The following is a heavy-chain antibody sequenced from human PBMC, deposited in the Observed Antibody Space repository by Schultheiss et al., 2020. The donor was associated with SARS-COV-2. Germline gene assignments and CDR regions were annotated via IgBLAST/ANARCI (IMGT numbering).Heavy chain of an antibody. J-gene: IGHJ4*02. Sequence: GGSLRLSCAASGFTFSSYAMSWVRQAPGKGLEWVSSISSSSSYIYYADSVKGRFTISRDNSKNTLYLQMNSLRAEDTAVYYCARGAWGDYGDYWGQGTLVTVSS. CDR3: ARGAWGDYGDY. D-gene: IGHD4-17*01. CDR2: ISSSSSYI. CDR1: GFTFSSYA. V-gene: IGHV3-21*01.